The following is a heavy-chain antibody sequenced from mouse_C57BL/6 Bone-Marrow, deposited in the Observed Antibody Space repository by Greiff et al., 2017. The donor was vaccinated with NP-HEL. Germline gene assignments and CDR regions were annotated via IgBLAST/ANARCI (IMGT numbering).Heavy chain of an antibody. CDR2: IYPGDGDT. D-gene: IGHD4-1*01. CDR1: GYAFSSSW. V-gene: IGHV1-82*01. CDR3: APNWGFDY. J-gene: IGHJ2*01. Sequence: LQESGPELVKPGASVKISCKASGYAFSSSWMNWVKQRPGKGLEWIGRIYPGDGDTNYNGKFKGKATLTADKSSSTAYMQLSSLTSEDSAVYFCAPNWGFDYWGQGTTLTVSS.